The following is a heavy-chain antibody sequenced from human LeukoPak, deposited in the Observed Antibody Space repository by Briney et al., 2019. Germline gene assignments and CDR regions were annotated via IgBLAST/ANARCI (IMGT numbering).Heavy chain of an antibody. Sequence: TLSLTCTVSGGSISSGSYYWSWIRQPAGKGLEWIGRIYTSGSTNYNPSLKSRVTISVDTSKNQFSLKLSSVTAADTAVYYCASIAVAEDVFDYWGQGTLVTVSS. D-gene: IGHD6-19*01. J-gene: IGHJ4*02. CDR2: IYTSGST. CDR1: GGSISSGSYY. V-gene: IGHV4-61*02. CDR3: ASIAVAEDVFDY.